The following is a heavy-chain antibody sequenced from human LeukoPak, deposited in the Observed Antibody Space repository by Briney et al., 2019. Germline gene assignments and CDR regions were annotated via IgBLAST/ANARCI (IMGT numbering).Heavy chain of an antibody. CDR1: GGSFSGYY. D-gene: IGHD3-3*01. CDR3: ARGYPSTIFGVVIAHSFDH. CDR2: INHSGST. J-gene: IGHJ4*02. Sequence: SETLSLTSAVYGGSFSGYYWSWIRQPPGKGLEWIGEINHSGSTNYNPSLKSRVTISVDTSKNQFSLKLSSVTAADTAVYYCARGYPSTIFGVVIAHSFDHWGQGGMVTVSS. V-gene: IGHV4-34*01.